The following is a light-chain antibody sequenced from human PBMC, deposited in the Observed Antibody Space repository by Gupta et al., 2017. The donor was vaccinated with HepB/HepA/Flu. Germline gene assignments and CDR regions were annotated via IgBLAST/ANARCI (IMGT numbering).Light chain of an antibody. CDR3: QQRNSWPPFMLT. CDR2: DAS. CDR1: QDINKN. Sequence: EIVLTQSPVTLSLSPGERATLSCRASQDINKNLAWYRQKPGQAPRLLIYDASNRASDIPARFSASGSGTDFTLTISSLEPEDFAVYYCQQRNSWPPFMLTFGQGTKLEIK. J-gene: IGKJ2*01. V-gene: IGKV3-11*01.